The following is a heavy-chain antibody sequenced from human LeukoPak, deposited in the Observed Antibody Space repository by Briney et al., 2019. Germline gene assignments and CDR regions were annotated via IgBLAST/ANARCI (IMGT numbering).Heavy chain of an antibody. D-gene: IGHD3-10*01. Sequence: SVKVSCKASGGTFSSYAISWVRQAPGQGLEWMGGIIPIFGTANYAQKFQGRVTITADESTSTAYMELSSLRSEDTAVYYCARDTLNYYGSGSKSFDYWGQGTLVTVSS. J-gene: IGHJ4*02. CDR1: GGTFSSYA. CDR2: IIPIFGTA. V-gene: IGHV1-69*13. CDR3: ARDTLNYYGSGSKSFDY.